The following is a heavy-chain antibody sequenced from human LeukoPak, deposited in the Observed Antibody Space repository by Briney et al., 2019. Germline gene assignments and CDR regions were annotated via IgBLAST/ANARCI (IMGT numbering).Heavy chain of an antibody. CDR3: SKRGFCSSGACCLDF. Sequence: GRSLRLSCAASGFTFSIYGMYWVRQAPGKGLEWVATISSDGHNQYYADSVKGRFTISRDNSKNTLYLQMNSLRDEDTAVYHCSKRGFCSSGACCLDFWGQGTLVTVSS. CDR2: ISSDGHNQ. V-gene: IGHV3-30*18. J-gene: IGHJ4*02. D-gene: IGHD2-2*01. CDR1: GFTFSIYG.